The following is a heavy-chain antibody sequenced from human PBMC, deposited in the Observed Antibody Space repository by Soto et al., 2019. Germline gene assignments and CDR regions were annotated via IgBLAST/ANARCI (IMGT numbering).Heavy chain of an antibody. J-gene: IGHJ6*01. Sequence: QLQLQESGPGLVKPSETLSLTCTVSGGSISSSSYYWGWIRQPPGKGLEWIGSIYYSGSTYYNPSLKSRVTISVDTSKNQFSLKLSSVTAADTAVYYCARHASYGSGGSCYSGYYYGMDVW. CDR1: GGSISSSSYY. CDR3: ARHASYGSGGSCYSGYYYGMDV. D-gene: IGHD2-15*01. V-gene: IGHV4-39*01. CDR2: IYYSGST.